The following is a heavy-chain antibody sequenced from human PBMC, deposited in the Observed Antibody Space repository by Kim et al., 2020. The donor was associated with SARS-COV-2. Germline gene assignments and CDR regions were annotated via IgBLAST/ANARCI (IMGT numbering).Heavy chain of an antibody. CDR1: GGSISGYH. CDR3: ARGTYDYVWGSYRFVY. CDR2: IYYSGNT. D-gene: IGHD3-16*02. J-gene: IGHJ4*02. Sequence: SETLSLTCTVSGGSISGYHWSWIRQSPGRGLEWIGYIYYSGNTNYSPSLKSRVTISIDTSKNQFSLKLRSVTAADTAVYYCARGTYDYVWGSYRFVYWGQGTLVTFSS. V-gene: IGHV4-59*01.